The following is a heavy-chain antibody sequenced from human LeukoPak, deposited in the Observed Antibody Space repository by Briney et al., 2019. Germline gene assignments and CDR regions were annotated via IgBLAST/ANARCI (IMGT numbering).Heavy chain of an antibody. Sequence: HPGGSLRLSCAASGFTFNIYWMHWVRQAPGKGLVWVSLISSDGSIISYADSVKGRFTISRDNAKNTVYLQMNSLRVEDTAVYYCARRVGSSESSYYFDYWGQGTLVTVSS. V-gene: IGHV3-74*01. CDR1: GFTFNIYW. CDR2: ISSDGSII. CDR3: ARRVGSSESSYYFDY. J-gene: IGHJ4*02. D-gene: IGHD3-22*01.